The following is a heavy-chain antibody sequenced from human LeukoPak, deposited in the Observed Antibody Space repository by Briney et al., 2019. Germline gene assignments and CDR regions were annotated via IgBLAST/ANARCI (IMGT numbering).Heavy chain of an antibody. J-gene: IGHJ6*02. CDR1: GFTFSSYG. Sequence: GGSLRLSCAASGFTFSSYGMHWVRQVPGKGLEWVAVIWYDGSNKYYADSVKGRFTISRDNSKNTLYLQMNSLRAEDTAVYYCARDLTASSGWTNYYYYYGMDVWGQGTTVTVSS. V-gene: IGHV3-33*01. CDR3: ARDLTASSGWTNYYYYYGMDV. CDR2: IWYDGSNK. D-gene: IGHD6-19*01.